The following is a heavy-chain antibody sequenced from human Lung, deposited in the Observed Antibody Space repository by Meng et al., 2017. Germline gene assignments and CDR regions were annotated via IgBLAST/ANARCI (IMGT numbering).Heavy chain of an antibody. V-gene: IGHV1-18*01. CDR1: GYTLSSDG. CDR3: ATRGNPYLNC. J-gene: IGHJ4*02. CDR2: INTYNGKT. Sequence: QRQQGESGAEVKTPGPSVKVSCEASGYTLSSDGFSWVRQAPGQGLEWLGWINTYNGKTDYAQKFQGRITMTTDTFTSTAYMELRNLRSDDTAVYYCATRGNPYLNCWGQGTLVTVSS.